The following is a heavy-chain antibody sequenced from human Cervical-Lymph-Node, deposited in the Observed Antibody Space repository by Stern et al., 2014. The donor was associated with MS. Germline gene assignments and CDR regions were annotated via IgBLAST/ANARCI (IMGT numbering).Heavy chain of an antibody. CDR1: GFTFSSYT. V-gene: IGHV3-30*04. J-gene: IGHJ4*02. CDR2: ILYDGSDQ. CDR3: ARDPSRLAEGGKFDS. Sequence: QVQLVESGGGVVQPGRSLRLSCAASGFTFSSYTFHWVRQAPGKGLEWVAAILYDGSDQYYADSVRGRFTVARYNAKNTVYLQLKSLRADDTALYYCARDPSRLAEGGKFDSWGQGALVTVSS. D-gene: IGHD6-19*01.